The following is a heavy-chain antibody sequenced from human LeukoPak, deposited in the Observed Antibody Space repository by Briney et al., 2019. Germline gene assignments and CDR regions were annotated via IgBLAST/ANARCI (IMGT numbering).Heavy chain of an antibody. Sequence: GGSLRLSCAASGFTFSSYAMSWVRQAPGKGLEWVSAISGSGGSTYYADSVKGRFTISRDNSKNTLYLQMNSLRAEDTAVYYCAKGYDILTGYQSWFDPWGQGTPVTVSS. CDR1: GFTFSSYA. CDR3: AKGYDILTGYQSWFDP. V-gene: IGHV3-23*01. CDR2: ISGSGGST. D-gene: IGHD3-9*01. J-gene: IGHJ5*02.